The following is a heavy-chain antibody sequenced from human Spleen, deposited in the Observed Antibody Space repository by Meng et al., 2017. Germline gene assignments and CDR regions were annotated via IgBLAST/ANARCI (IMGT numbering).Heavy chain of an antibody. Sequence: GESLKISCAASGFTFSSYTMHWVRQAPGKGLEWVAVVSSSGKVKFFADSVKGRFTISRDNSWNTLYVQMHSLTDEDTAVYYCARERRSIYFDYWGQGTLVTVSS. J-gene: IGHJ4*02. V-gene: IGHV3-30*01. CDR1: GFTFSSYT. CDR2: VSSSGKVK. CDR3: ARERRSIYFDY.